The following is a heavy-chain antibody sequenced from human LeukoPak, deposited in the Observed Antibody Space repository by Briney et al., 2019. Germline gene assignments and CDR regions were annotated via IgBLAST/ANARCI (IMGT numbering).Heavy chain of an antibody. CDR3: ATFGVIVRNNYLDY. CDR1: GVIFRSYA. J-gene: IGHJ4*02. CDR2: ITANGDTT. V-gene: IGHV3-23*01. D-gene: IGHD2-21*01. Sequence: GGSLRLSCVASGVIFRSYAVTWVRQAPGEGLEWGSSITANGDTTYYAHSVKGRFTISRDNAKNTLYLQMSNRRADDTAVYYSATFGVIVRNNYLDYWGQGALVAVSS.